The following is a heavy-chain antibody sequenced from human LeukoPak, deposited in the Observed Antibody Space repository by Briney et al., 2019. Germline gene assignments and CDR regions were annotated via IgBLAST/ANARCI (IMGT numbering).Heavy chain of an antibody. D-gene: IGHD2-15*01. V-gene: IGHV1-18*01. Sequence: ASVKVSCKASGYTFTSYGISWVRQAPGQGLEWMGWISAYNGNTNYAQKLQGRVTMTTDTSTSTAYMELRSLRFDDTAVYYCAVGCSGGSCYYPFDYWGQGTLVTVSS. CDR2: ISAYNGNT. J-gene: IGHJ4*02. CDR3: AVGCSGGSCYYPFDY. CDR1: GYTFTSYG.